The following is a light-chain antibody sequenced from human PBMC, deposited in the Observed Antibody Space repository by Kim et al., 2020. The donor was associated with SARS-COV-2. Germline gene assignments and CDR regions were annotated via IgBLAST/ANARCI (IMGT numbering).Light chain of an antibody. V-gene: IGKV3-20*01. CDR3: QQYGSSQYT. Sequence: SPGERATRACRASQSVSSSYLAWYKQKPGQAPRLLIYGASSRATGIPDRFSGSGSGTDFTLTISRLEPEDFAVYYCQQYGSSQYTFGQGTKLEI. CDR1: QSVSSSY. J-gene: IGKJ2*01. CDR2: GAS.